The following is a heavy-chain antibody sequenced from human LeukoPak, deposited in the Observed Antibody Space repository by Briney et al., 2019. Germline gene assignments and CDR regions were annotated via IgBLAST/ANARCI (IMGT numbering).Heavy chain of an antibody. CDR3: AKGLVGSWRGPGDY. CDR2: MSGSDGNT. CDR1: GFTLSSYA. J-gene: IGHJ4*02. D-gene: IGHD1-26*01. Sequence: GGSLRLLCGPSGFTLSSYAKRWVPQAPGRGLEGVSSMSGSDGNTYYADCVRGRFTISTDNSKNTLFLQMNSLRAEDTGIYYCAKGLVGSWRGPGDYWGQGTLGTVSS. V-gene: IGHV3-23*01.